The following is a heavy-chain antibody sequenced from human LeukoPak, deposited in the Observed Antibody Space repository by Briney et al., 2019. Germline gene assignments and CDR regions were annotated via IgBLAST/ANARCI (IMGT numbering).Heavy chain of an antibody. D-gene: IGHD6-6*01. CDR3: ARRGSSSSLHYYYYYGMDV. CDR1: GGTFSSYA. CDR2: IIPIFGTA. V-gene: IGHV1-69*13. Sequence: SVKVSCKASGGTFSSYAISWVRQAPGQGLEWMGGIIPIFGTANYAQKFQGRVTITADESTSTAYMELSSLRSEDTAVYYCARRGSSSSLHYYYYYGMDVWGQGTTVTVSS. J-gene: IGHJ6*02.